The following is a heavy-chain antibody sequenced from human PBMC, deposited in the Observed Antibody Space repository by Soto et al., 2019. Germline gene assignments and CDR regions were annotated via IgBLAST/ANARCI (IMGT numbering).Heavy chain of an antibody. Sequence: GGFLRLSCAASGFIFSDHYMDWVRQAPGKGLEWVGRSTIKANSYTTQYAASVKGRFTISRDDSKNSVYLQMNSLKTEDTAVYYCARVLGVVRGSYGMDVWGQGTTVTVSS. V-gene: IGHV3-72*01. CDR2: STIKANSYTT. D-gene: IGHD3-10*01. J-gene: IGHJ6*02. CDR3: ARVLGVVRGSYGMDV. CDR1: GFIFSDHY.